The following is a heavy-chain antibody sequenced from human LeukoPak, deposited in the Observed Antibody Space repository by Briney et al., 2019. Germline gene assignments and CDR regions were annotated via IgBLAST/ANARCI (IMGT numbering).Heavy chain of an antibody. CDR1: GFTFSSYS. J-gene: IGHJ6*02. Sequence: GSLRLSCAASGFTFSSYSMNWVRQAPGKGLEWVSSISSSSSYIYYADSVKGRFTISRDNAKNSLYLQMNSLRAEDTAVYYCARYSSWAFAYYYGMDVWGQGTTVTVSS. CDR2: ISSSSSYI. CDR3: ARYSSWAFAYYYGMDV. D-gene: IGHD6-13*01. V-gene: IGHV3-21*01.